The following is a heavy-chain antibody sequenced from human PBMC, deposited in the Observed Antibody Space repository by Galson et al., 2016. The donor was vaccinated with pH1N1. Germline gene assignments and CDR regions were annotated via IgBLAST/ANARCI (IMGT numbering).Heavy chain of an antibody. D-gene: IGHD3-10*01. CDR1: GLTFSSYA. V-gene: IGHV3-23*01. J-gene: IGHJ4*02. CDR2: ISGTGGST. Sequence: SLRLSCAASGLTFSSYAMSWVRQAPGKGLEWVSAISGTGGSTYYADSVKGRFTISRDNSKNTLFLQMNSLRADDTAVYYCAKDNVRYYFGSGSFYFDYWGQGTLVTVSS. CDR3: AKDNVRYYFGSGSFYFDY.